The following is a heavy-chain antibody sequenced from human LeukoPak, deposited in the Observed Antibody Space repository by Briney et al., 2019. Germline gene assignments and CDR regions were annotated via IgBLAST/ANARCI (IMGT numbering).Heavy chain of an antibody. J-gene: IGHJ4*02. V-gene: IGHV1-69*02. D-gene: IGHD3-22*01. Sequence: GSSVKVSCKASGGTFSSYTISWVRQAPGQGLEWMGRIIPILGIANYAQKFQGRVTITADKSTSTAYMELSSLRSEDTAVYYCARGRGDSLVVIYYWGQGTLVTVSS. CDR3: ARGRGDSLVVIYY. CDR2: IIPILGIA. CDR1: GGTFSSYT.